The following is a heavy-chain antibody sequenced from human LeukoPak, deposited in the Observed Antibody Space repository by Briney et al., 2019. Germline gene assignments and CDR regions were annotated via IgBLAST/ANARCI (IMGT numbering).Heavy chain of an antibody. CDR3: ARGENNYGYYYFDY. J-gene: IGHJ4*02. Sequence: PGGSLRLSCVASEFTFSDYYMTWIRQAPGKGLEWVSYISSSSGTIYYADSVKGRFTISRDNAKNSLYLQINSLRAEDTSVYYCARGENNYGYYYFDYWGQGTLVTVSS. V-gene: IGHV3-11*04. CDR1: EFTFSDYY. D-gene: IGHD5-24*01. CDR2: ISSSSGTI.